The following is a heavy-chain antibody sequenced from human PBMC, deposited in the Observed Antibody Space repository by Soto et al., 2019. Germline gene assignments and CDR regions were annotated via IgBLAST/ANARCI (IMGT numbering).Heavy chain of an antibody. CDR2: IYSSGST. D-gene: IGHD4-17*01. V-gene: IGHV4-59*01. CDR1: GDFNTNFY. CDR3: ARGMLRMTTVTTSFDY. Sequence: SETLSLTCTVSGDFNTNFYWSWIRQSPGKGLGWMGFIYSSGSTRYNPSLKSRITMSLDTSKNQFSLRLSSVTAADTAVYYCARGMLRMTTVTTSFDYWGQGTLFTV. J-gene: IGHJ4*02.